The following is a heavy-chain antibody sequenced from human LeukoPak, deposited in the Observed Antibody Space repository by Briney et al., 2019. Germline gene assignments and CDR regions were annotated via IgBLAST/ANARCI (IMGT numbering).Heavy chain of an antibody. D-gene: IGHD3-9*01. V-gene: IGHV3-23*01. CDR3: AKDSPVLTV. CDR1: GLTFSSYS. CDR2: ISPNGGSI. J-gene: IGHJ4*02. Sequence: GGSLRLSCAASGLTFSSYSMSWVRQAPGEGLEWVSAISPNGGSIYHADSVKGRFTISRDNSKNTLYLQMNSLRAEDTAIYYCAKDSPVLTVWGQGTLVTVSS.